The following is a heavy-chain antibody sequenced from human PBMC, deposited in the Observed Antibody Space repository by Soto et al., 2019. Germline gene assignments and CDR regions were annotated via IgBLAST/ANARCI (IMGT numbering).Heavy chain of an antibody. V-gene: IGHV1-8*01. CDR3: ARGIKCGAYPRWFDP. CDR1: GYIFTNYD. Sequence: QVQLVQSGAEVKKPGASVKVSCKASGYIFTNYDINWVRQATGQGLEYLGWINPNSGNTGYVQKFQGRVTMTRNTCINTAYMELNGLRSEDTAVYYCARGIKCGAYPRWFDPWGQGTLVTVSS. D-gene: IGHD4-17*01. CDR2: INPNSGNT. J-gene: IGHJ5*02.